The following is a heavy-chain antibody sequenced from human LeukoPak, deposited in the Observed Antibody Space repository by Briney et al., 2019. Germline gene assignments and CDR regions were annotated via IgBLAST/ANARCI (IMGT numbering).Heavy chain of an antibody. Sequence: GGSLRLSCAASGFTFSSYSMNWVRQAPGKGLEWVSSISSSSSYIYYADSVKGRFTISRDNAKNSLYLQMNSLRAEDTAVYYCARVTYYYDSSGFRTFDYWGQGTLVTVSS. D-gene: IGHD3-22*01. J-gene: IGHJ4*02. CDR3: ARVTYYYDSSGFRTFDY. CDR1: GFTFSSYS. V-gene: IGHV3-21*01. CDR2: ISSSSSYI.